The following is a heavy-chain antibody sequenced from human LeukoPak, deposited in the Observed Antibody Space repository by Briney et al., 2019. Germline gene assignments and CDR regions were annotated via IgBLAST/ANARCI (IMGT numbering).Heavy chain of an antibody. Sequence: PGGSLRLSCAASGFTFSSYWMHWVRQVPGRGLVWVSRIDLGGTTTYADSVRGQFTMSRDNSKNTLYLHLHSLRAADTAMYYCASADGSGYRYYWGQGTLVTVSS. CDR2: IDLGGTT. CDR3: ASADGSGYRYY. V-gene: IGHV3-74*01. CDR1: GFTFSSYW. J-gene: IGHJ4*02. D-gene: IGHD3-22*01.